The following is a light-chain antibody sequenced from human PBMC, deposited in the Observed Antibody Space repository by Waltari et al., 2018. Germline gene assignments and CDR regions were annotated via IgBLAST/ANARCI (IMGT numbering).Light chain of an antibody. J-gene: IGLJ2*01. V-gene: IGLV2-14*03. CDR2: DVS. CDR1: SSDVGDYNY. Sequence: QSALTQPASLSGSPGQSFTISCTGTSSDVGDYNYVSWYRQHPGTAPKLLIFDVSHRPSGVSNRFSGSKSGNTASLTISGLQAEDEADYYCSSYTTSSTVVFGGGTKLTVL. CDR3: SSYTTSSTVV.